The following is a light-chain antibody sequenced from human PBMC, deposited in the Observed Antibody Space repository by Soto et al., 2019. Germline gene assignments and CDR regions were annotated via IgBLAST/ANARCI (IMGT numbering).Light chain of an antibody. Sequence: EIVLTQSPGTLSLSPGERATLSCRASQSVSSSYLAWYRQKPGQAPRLLIYGASSRATGIPDRFSGSESGTDFTLTISRLEPEDFAVYYCQQYGSSPLLTFGGGTKVEIK. CDR3: QQYGSSPLLT. CDR2: GAS. V-gene: IGKV3-20*01. J-gene: IGKJ4*01. CDR1: QSVSSSY.